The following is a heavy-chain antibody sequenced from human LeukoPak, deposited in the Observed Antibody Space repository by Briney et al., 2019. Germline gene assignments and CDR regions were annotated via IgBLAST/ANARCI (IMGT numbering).Heavy chain of an antibody. J-gene: IGHJ5*02. CDR3: AGIVVGAPSLGSDP. V-gene: IGHV4-4*09. D-gene: IGHD1-26*01. CDR1: GGSISSYY. Sequence: SETLSLTCTVSGGSISSYYWSWIRQPPGKGLEWIGYIYTSGSTNYNPSLKSRVTISVDTSKNQFSLKLSSVTAADTAVYYCAGIVVGAPSLGSDPWGQGTLVTVSS. CDR2: IYTSGST.